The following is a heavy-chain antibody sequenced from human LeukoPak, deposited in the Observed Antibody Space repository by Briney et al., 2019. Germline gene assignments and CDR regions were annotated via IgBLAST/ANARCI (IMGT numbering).Heavy chain of an antibody. CDR2: IYSDGRT. V-gene: IGHV3-53*01. J-gene: IGHJ4*02. Sequence: GGSLRLSCASSGFAVSSNYMSWVRQAPGKGLEWVSVIYSDGRTYYADSVKGRFTISRDISKNTLFLQMTSLRAEDTAVYYCAKLKGWYGEGYFDYWGQGTLVTVSS. CDR3: AKLKGWYGEGYFDY. D-gene: IGHD3-10*01. CDR1: GFAVSSNY.